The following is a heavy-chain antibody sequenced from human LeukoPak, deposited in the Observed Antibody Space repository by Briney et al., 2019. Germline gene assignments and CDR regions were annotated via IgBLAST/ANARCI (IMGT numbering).Heavy chain of an antibody. D-gene: IGHD7-27*01. CDR2: ISGSSTYI. V-gene: IGHV3-21*01. CDR3: ASTTGDRDY. CDR1: GFTFSSYS. Sequence: GGSLRLSCVASGFTFSSYSMSWVRQAPGKGLEWVSYISGSSTYIYYVDSLKGRFTISRDNAKNSLYLQMNSLRVEDTAVYYCASTTGDRDYWGQGTLVNVSS. J-gene: IGHJ4*02.